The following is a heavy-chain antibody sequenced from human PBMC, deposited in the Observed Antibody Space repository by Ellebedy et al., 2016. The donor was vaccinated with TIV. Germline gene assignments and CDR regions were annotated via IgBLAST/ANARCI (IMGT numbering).Heavy chain of an antibody. CDR2: IKEDGSET. CDR3: ARFSQQTYDY. J-gene: IGHJ4*02. V-gene: IGHV3-7*01. Sequence: GESLKISCAASGFTFSYYWMGWLRQAPGKGLEWVGNIKEDGSETYFVDSVRGRFTISRDNAKNSLYLQMNSLRAGDTAVYYCARFSQQTYDYWGQGTLVTVSS. CDR1: GFTFSYYW. D-gene: IGHD6-13*01.